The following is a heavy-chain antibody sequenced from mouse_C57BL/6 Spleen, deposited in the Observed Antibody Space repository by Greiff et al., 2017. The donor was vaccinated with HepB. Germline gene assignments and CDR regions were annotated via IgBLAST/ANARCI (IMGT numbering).Heavy chain of an antibody. D-gene: IGHD2-4*01. J-gene: IGHJ3*01. CDR3: ARMVYDYDGAWFAY. Sequence: QVTLKVCGPGILQPSQTLSLTCSFSGFSLSTFGMGVGWIRQPSGKGLEWLAHIWWDDAKYYNPARKSRLTISKDTSKTQVFLKIANVDTADTATYYCARMVYDYDGAWFAYWGQGTLVTVSA. CDR2: IWWDDAK. CDR1: GFSLSTFGMG. V-gene: IGHV8-8*01.